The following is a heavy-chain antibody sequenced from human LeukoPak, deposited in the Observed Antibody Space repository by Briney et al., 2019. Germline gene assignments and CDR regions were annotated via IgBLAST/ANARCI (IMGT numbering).Heavy chain of an antibody. D-gene: IGHD2-2*01. J-gene: IGHJ3*02. Sequence: ASVKVSCKVSGYTLTELSMHWVRQAPGKGLEWMGGFDPEDGETIYAQKFQGRVTMTEDTSTDTAYMELSSLRSEDTAVYYCATGGGYCSSTSCQHDAFDIWGQGTMVTVSS. CDR3: ATGGGYCSSTSCQHDAFDI. V-gene: IGHV1-24*01. CDR1: GYTLTELS. CDR2: FDPEDGET.